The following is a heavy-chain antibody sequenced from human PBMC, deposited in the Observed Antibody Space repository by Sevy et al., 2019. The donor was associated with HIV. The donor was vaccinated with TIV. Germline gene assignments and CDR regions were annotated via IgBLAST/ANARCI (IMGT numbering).Heavy chain of an antibody. CDR3: VKGPHPAVTTSYGMDV. J-gene: IGHJ6*02. CDR1: GFTFSQYG. CDR2: IRYDGSTK. Sequence: GGSLRLSCAATGFTFSQYGMEWVRQAPGKGLEWVAFIRYDGSTKYYADSVRGRFTISRDNSKRTLYLQMNSLRPADTAVYYCVKGPHPAVTTSYGMDVWGQGTTVTVSS. V-gene: IGHV3-30*02. D-gene: IGHD4-17*01.